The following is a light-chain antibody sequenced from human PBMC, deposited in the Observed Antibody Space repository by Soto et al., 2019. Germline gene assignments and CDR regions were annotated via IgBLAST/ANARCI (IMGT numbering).Light chain of an antibody. CDR1: QSISNN. Sequence: EIVMTQSPATLSVSPGERATLSCRAGQSISNNLAWYQQKPGQAPRLLIYGASTRATGIPARFTGSGSGTAFTLTISSLQSEGFAVYYWQQYSNSARTFGQGTKVEIK. V-gene: IGKV3-15*01. CDR3: QQYSNSART. CDR2: GAS. J-gene: IGKJ1*01.